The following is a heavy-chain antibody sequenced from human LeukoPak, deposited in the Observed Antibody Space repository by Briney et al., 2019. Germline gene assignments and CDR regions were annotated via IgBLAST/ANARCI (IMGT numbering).Heavy chain of an antibody. CDR3: ARGWGSGGSYYFDY. CDR2: MNPNSGNT. V-gene: IGHV1-8*01. J-gene: IGHJ4*02. CDR1: GYTFTSYD. Sequence: ASVKVSCKASGYTFTSYDINWVRQATGQGLEWMGWMNPNSGNTGYAQKLQGRVTMTRNTSISTAYMELSSLRSEDTAVYYCARGWGSGGSYYFDYWGQGTLVTVSS. D-gene: IGHD2-15*01.